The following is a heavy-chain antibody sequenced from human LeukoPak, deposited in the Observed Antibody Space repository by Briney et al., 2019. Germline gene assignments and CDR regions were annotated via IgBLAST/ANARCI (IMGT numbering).Heavy chain of an antibody. J-gene: IGHJ4*02. D-gene: IGHD2-15*01. CDR2: INTDGSST. CDR3: ARAHCSGGSCYSGDLVNY. Sequence: GGSLRLSCAASGFTFSRYWMHWVRQAPGKGLVWVSRINTDGSSTSYADSVKGRFTMSRDNAKNTLYLQMNSLRAEDTAVYYCARAHCSGGSCYSGDLVNYWGQGTLVTVSS. CDR1: GFTFSRYW. V-gene: IGHV3-74*01.